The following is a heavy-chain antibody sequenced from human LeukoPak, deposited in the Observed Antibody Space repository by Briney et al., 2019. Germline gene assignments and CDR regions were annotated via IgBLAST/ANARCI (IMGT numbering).Heavy chain of an antibody. CDR2: INPDGRDT. J-gene: IGHJ1*01. Sequence: GGSLRLSCAASGFTFSSYGMHWVRQAPGKGLEWVAHINPDGRDTYYVDSVKGRFTISRDNAQNSMYLQMNSLRVEDTAVYYCTSWGDTTAEYFQRWGQGTLVTVSS. V-gene: IGHV3-7*01. D-gene: IGHD2-21*02. CDR1: GFTFSSYG. CDR3: TSWGDTTAEYFQR.